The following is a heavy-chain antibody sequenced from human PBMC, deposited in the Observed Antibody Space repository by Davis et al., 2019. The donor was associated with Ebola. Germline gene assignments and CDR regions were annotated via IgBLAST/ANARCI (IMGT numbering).Heavy chain of an antibody. J-gene: IGHJ4*02. D-gene: IGHD2-15*01. Sequence: SETLSLTCTVSGGSISSYYWSWIRQPPGKGLEWIGYVYYIGSTNYNPFLKSRVTISLDTSKNQFSLRLTSVTAADTALYYCAGLARGGSLHYWGQGTLVTVSS. CDR2: VYYIGST. V-gene: IGHV4-59*08. CDR3: AGLARGGSLHY. CDR1: GGSISSYY.